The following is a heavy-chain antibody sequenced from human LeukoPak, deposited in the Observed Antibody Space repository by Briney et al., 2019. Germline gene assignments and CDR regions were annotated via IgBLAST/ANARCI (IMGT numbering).Heavy chain of an antibody. Sequence: GGSLRLSCTASGFAFDEHGTSWVRQVPGKGLEWVSGINWSGGSTGYADPLRGRFTISRDNAKNSLYLQMDSLRAEDTALYYCARAPITSPFYFDYWGQGTLVTVSS. J-gene: IGHJ4*02. D-gene: IGHD2-2*01. CDR2: INWSGGST. CDR3: ARAPITSPFYFDY. V-gene: IGHV3-20*04. CDR1: GFAFDEHG.